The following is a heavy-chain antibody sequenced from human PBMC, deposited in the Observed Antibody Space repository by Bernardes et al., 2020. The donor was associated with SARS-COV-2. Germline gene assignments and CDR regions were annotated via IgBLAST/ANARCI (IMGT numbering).Heavy chain of an antibody. CDR1: GFTFSSYA. CDR2: IRGNGDTT. J-gene: IGHJ3*02. Sequence: GRSLRLLCAASGFTFSSYAMSWVRQAPGKGLEWVSAIRGNGDTTYYADSVKGRFTISRDNSENTLYLQMNSLRVEDTAVYYCAKEWDTVPGNAFDIWGHGTLVTVSS. CDR3: AKEWDTVPGNAFDI. V-gene: IGHV3-23*01. D-gene: IGHD2-8*01.